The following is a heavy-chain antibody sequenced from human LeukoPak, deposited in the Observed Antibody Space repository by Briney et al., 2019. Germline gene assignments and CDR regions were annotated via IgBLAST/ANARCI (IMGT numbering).Heavy chain of an antibody. J-gene: IGHJ4*02. V-gene: IGHV4-61*08. CDR1: GASVGSAGSH. D-gene: IGHD2-2*01. CDR3: ARDGTSTDDY. Sequence: SETLSLTCTVSGASVGSAGSHWMWIRQPPGKGLEYIGNIHRTGSTDYKPSLRSRVTISVDTSNNHFSLTLRSVTAADTAVYYCARDGTSTDDYWGQGTLLTVSS. CDR2: IHRTGST.